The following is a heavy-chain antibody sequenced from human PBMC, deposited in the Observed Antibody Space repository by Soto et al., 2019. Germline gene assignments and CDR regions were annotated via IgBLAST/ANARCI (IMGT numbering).Heavy chain of an antibody. J-gene: IGHJ6*02. V-gene: IGHV6-1*01. D-gene: IGHD6-13*01. CDR2: TYYRSKWYN. CDR1: GDSVSSNSAA. CDR3: ARDRAAAGIYYYYGMDV. Sequence: SQTLSLTCAISGDSVSSNSAAWNWFRQSPSRGLEWLGRTYYRSKWYNDYAVSVKSRITINPDTSKNQFSLQLNSVTPEDTAVYYCARDRAAAGIYYYYGMDVRGQGTTVTVSS.